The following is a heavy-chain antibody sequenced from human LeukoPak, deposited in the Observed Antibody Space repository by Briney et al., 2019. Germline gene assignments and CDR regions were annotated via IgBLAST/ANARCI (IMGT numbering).Heavy chain of an antibody. J-gene: IGHJ5*02. CDR3: ASTLYCSSTSCYAGWDNWFDP. CDR1: GGTFSSYA. Sequence: ASVKVSCKASGGTFSSYAISWVRQAPGQGLEWMGGIIPIFGTANYAQKFQGRVTITADESTSTAYMELSSLRSEDTAVYYRASTLYCSSTSCYAGWDNWFDPWGQGTLVTVSS. D-gene: IGHD2-2*01. CDR2: IIPIFGTA. V-gene: IGHV1-69*13.